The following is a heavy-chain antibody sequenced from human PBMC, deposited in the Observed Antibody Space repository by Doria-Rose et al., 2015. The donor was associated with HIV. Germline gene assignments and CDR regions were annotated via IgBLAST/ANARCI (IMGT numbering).Heavy chain of an antibody. Sequence: QVQLQESGPGLVKPSETLSLTCSVSGGSINHYYWSWIRQPPGKGLVYIGDIVYTGITNYSPSLKSRVSISIDTSKNKFSLRLSSVTAADTAVYYCARVLGGTYDYWGQGTLVTVSS. CDR3: ARVLGGTYDY. V-gene: IGHV4-59*01. J-gene: IGHJ4*02. CDR1: GGSINHYY. D-gene: IGHD1-26*01. CDR2: IVYTGIT.